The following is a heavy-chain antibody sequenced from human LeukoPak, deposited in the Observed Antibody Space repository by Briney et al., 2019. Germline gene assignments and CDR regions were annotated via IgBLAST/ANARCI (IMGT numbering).Heavy chain of an antibody. D-gene: IGHD6-13*01. CDR1: GGSISSYY. Sequence: SETLSLTCTVSGGSISSYYWSWIRQPPGKGLEWIGYIYYSGNTNYNPSLKSRVTISVDTSKNQFSLKLSSVTAADTAVYYCARGSSSLAYYYYYYYMDVWGKETTVIVSS. CDR3: ARGSSSLAYYYYYYYMDV. J-gene: IGHJ6*03. V-gene: IGHV4-59*01. CDR2: IYYSGNT.